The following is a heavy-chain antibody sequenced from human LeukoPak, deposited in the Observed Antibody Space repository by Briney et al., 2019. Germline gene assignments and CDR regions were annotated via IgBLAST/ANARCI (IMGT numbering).Heavy chain of an antibody. D-gene: IGHD6-13*01. CDR1: GGSVSSSSYY. CDR2: IYYSGST. CDR3: ARGIAAAGSFKY. Sequence: PSETLSLTCTVSGGSVSSSSYYWGWIRQPPGKGLEWIGSIYYSGSTYYNPSLKSRVTISVVTSKNQFSLKLSSVTAADTAVYYCARGIAAAGSFKYWGQGTLVTVSS. V-gene: IGHV4-39*01. J-gene: IGHJ4*02.